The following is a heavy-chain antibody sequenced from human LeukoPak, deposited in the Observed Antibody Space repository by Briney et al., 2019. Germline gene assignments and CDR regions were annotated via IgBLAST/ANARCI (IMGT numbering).Heavy chain of an antibody. D-gene: IGHD2-2*02. Sequence: SETLSLTCTVSGGSISSSSYYWGWIRQPPGKGLEWIGSIYYSGSTNYNPSLKSRVTISVDTSKNQFSLKLSSVTAADTAVYYCARGFYCSSTSCYTGGDYWGQGTLVTVSS. CDR2: IYYSGST. V-gene: IGHV4-39*07. CDR1: GGSISSSSYY. J-gene: IGHJ4*02. CDR3: ARGFYCSSTSCYTGGDY.